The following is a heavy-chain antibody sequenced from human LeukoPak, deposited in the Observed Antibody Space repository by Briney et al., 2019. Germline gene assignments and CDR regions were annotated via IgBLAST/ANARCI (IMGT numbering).Heavy chain of an antibody. CDR2: IIPIFGTA. CDR1: GGTFSSYA. Sequence: SVKVSCKASGGTFSSYAISWVRQAPGQGLEWMGGIIPIFGTANYAQKFQGRVTITADESTSTAYMELSSLRSEDTAVYYCAGAGVVDPEWLLVYYYGMDVWGQGTTVTISS. CDR3: AGAGVVDPEWLLVYYYGMDV. V-gene: IGHV1-69*01. D-gene: IGHD3-3*01. J-gene: IGHJ6*02.